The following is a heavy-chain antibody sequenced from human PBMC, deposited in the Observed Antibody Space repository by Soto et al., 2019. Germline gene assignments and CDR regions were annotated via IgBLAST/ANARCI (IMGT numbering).Heavy chain of an antibody. CDR2: TYYRSKWYS. V-gene: IGHV6-1*01. J-gene: IGHJ4*01. CDR3: VRDGRTMTVTFAF. Sequence: PSQTLSLTCAISGDSVSSRSAAWNWIRRSPSRGLEWLGRTYYRSKWYSDYAVSVKSRIIINPDTSNNQFSLQLNSVTADDTAVYYCVRDGRTMTVTFAFWGHGALVTVSS. D-gene: IGHD1-1*01. CDR1: GDSVSSRSAA.